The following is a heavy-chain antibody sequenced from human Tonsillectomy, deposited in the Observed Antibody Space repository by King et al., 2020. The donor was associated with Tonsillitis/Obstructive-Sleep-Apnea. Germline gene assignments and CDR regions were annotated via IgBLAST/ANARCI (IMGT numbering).Heavy chain of an antibody. CDR2: ISGDGGST. J-gene: IGHJ4*02. CDR3: AKGEEDYDFWSGPRSYFDY. CDR1: GFTFDDYA. V-gene: IGHV3-43*02. Sequence: VQLVESGGGVVQPGGSLRLSCAASGFTFDDYAMHWVRQAPGKGLEWVSLISGDGGSTYYADSVKGRFTISRDNSKNSLYLQMNSLRTEDTALYYCAKGEEDYDFWSGPRSYFDYWGQGTLVTVSS. D-gene: IGHD3-3*01.